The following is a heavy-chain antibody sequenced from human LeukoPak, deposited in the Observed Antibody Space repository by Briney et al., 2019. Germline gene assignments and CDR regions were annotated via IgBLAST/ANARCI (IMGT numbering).Heavy chain of an antibody. CDR1: GFTFSSYA. J-gene: IGHJ4*02. CDR3: AREVDDYGDFFDY. Sequence: GGSLRLSCAASGFTFSSYAMSWVRQAPGKGLVWVSRINSDGSSTSYADSVKGRFTISRDNAKNTLYLQMNSLRAEDTAVYYCAREVDDYGDFFDYWGQGTLVTVSS. CDR2: INSDGSST. D-gene: IGHD4-17*01. V-gene: IGHV3-74*01.